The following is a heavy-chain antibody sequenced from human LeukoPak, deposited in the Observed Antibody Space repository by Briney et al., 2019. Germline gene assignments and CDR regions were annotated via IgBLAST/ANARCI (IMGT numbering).Heavy chain of an antibody. J-gene: IGHJ4*02. CDR1: GFTFTNYV. CDR3: ASSSWYSLDY. V-gene: IGHV3-23*01. Sequence: GGSLRLSCAASGFTFTNYVMSWVRQPPGKELEWVSTITGSGGTTYYADSVKGRFTISRDNSKNTLSLQMNSLRAEDTAVYYCASSSWYSLDYWGQGTLVTVSS. CDR2: ITGSGGTT. D-gene: IGHD6-13*01.